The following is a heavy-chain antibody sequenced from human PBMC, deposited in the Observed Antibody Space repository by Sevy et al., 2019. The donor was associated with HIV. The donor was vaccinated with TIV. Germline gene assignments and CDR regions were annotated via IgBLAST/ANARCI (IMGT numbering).Heavy chain of an antibody. CDR1: GFSLTTSD. V-gene: IGHV3-30*02. CDR2: VRNDGSNK. Sequence: GGSLRLSCAASGFSLTTSDMHWVRQAPGKGLEWVAYVRNDGSNKYYADSVRDGFTISRDSPKNTLYLQMNSLRDEDTALYYCARGRKTTEEWLEELDYYYGLVVWGQGTTVTDSS. CDR3: ARGRKTTEEWLEELDYYYGLVV. J-gene: IGHJ6*02. D-gene: IGHD2-8*01.